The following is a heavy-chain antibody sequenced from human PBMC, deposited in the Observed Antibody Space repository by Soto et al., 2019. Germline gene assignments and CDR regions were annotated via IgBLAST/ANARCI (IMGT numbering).Heavy chain of an antibody. J-gene: IGHJ4*02. CDR1: GGSISSGDYY. CDR2: IYYSGST. CDR3: ARGPSAGYGDYDE. Sequence: SETLSLTCTVSGGSISSGDYYWSWIRQPPGKGLEWIGYIYYSGSTYYNPSLKSRVTISVDTSKNQFSLKLSSVTAADTAVYYCARGPSAGYGDYDEWGQGTLVTVSS. V-gene: IGHV4-30-4*01. D-gene: IGHD4-17*01.